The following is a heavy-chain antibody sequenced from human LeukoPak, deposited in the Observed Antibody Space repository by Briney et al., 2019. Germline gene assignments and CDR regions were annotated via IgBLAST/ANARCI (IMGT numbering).Heavy chain of an antibody. Sequence: ASMKVSCKASGYTFSGYYLHWVRQAPGQGLEWMGWINPNSGGTNSAQKFQGRVTMTRDTSIITAYMELSRLRSDDTAVYFCARGSYDSSDYEYFQHWGQGTLVTVSS. CDR2: INPNSGGT. D-gene: IGHD3-22*01. V-gene: IGHV1-2*02. CDR1: GYTFSGYY. J-gene: IGHJ1*01. CDR3: ARGSYDSSDYEYFQH.